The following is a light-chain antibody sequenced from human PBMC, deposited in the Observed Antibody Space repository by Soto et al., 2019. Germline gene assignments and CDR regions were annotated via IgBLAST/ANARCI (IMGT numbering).Light chain of an antibody. V-gene: IGKV3-11*01. CDR2: ASS. CDR1: KSVGSY. J-gene: IGKJ5*01. CDR3: QQRSKWYT. Sequence: EIVFAPFPENLFFSPIEIEKISRRASKSVGSYLAWYQQKTGQAPRLLIYASSNRATGIPARFSGSGSGIDFTLTISSLEPEDFAVYYCQQRSKWYTFGQGTRLEIK.